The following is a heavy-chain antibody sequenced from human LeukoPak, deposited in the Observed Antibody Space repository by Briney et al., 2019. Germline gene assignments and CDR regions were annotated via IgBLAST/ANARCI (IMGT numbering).Heavy chain of an antibody. J-gene: IGHJ4*02. CDR1: GFIFSSYA. V-gene: IGHV3-48*02. D-gene: IGHD3-22*01. Sequence: PGESLRLSCAASGFIFSSYAMNWVRQAPGKGLEWVSYISGSSSTIYNADSVKGRFTISRDNAKNTLCLQMNSLRDEDTAVYYCARVRFYYDSSGYGFFDYWGQGALVTVSS. CDR2: ISGSSSTI. CDR3: ARVRFYYDSSGYGFFDY.